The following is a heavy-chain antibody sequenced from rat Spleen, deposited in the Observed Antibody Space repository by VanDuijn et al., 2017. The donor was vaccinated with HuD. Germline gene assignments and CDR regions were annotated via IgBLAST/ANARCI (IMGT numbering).Heavy chain of an antibody. V-gene: IGHV5-22*01. J-gene: IGHJ2*01. CDR3: ARRDGYYDY. CDR1: GFTFSDYY. CDR2: ISYEGTST. Sequence: EVQLVESGGGFVQPGRSLKLSCAASGFTFSDYYMAWVRQAPKKGLEWVASISYEGTSTYYGDSVKGRFTVSRNNAKNTLYLQMDSLRSEDTATYYCARRDGYYDYWGQGVVVTVSS. D-gene: IGHD1-12*03.